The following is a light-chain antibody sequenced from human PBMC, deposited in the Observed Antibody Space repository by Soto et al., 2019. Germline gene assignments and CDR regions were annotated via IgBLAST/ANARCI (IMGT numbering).Light chain of an antibody. CDR1: QSVSSY. Sequence: EILLEQFPAPLFFSPGERDTPSCRASQSVSSYLAWYQQKLGQAPRLLIYDASKRATGIPARFSGSGSGTDFTLTISNLEPEDFAVYYCQQRGNWPRTFGQGTKVDIK. CDR2: DAS. V-gene: IGKV3-11*01. J-gene: IGKJ1*01. CDR3: QQRGNWPRT.